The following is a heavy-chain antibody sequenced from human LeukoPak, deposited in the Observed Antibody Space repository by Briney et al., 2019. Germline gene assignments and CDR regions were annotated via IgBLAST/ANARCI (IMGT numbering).Heavy chain of an antibody. Sequence: GGSLRLSCAASGFTFSSLAMTWVREAPGKGLEWVSTIRTNGDTAYNTDSVKGRFTISRDNSKNTPYLQMNSLRVEDTAIYYCAKGQELDDGVFDSWGQGTLVTVSS. CDR2: IRTNGDTA. J-gene: IGHJ4*02. CDR3: AKGQELDDGVFDS. CDR1: GFTFSSLA. V-gene: IGHV3-23*01. D-gene: IGHD1-1*01.